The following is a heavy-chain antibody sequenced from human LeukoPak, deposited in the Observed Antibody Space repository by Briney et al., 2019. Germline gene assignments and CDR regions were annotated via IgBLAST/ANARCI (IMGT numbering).Heavy chain of an antibody. CDR2: IYYSGST. J-gene: IGHJ6*03. CDR1: GGSISSSSYC. D-gene: IGHD3-3*01. V-gene: IGHV4-39*01. Sequence: SETLSLTCTVSGGSISSSSYCWGWIRQPPGKGLEWIGSIYYSGSTYYNPSLKSRVTISVDTSKNQFSLKLSSVTAADTAVYYCANTILGDYYYYYMDVWGKGTTVTVSS. CDR3: ANTILGDYYYYYMDV.